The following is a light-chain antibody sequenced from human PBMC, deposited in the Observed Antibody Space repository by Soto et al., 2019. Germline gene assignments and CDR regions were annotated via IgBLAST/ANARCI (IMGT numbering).Light chain of an antibody. J-gene: IGLJ2*01. CDR2: NDN. Sequence: QSVLAQPPSASGTRGQRVTISCSGSSSNIGSKSVNWYQQLPGTAPKVVIYNDNLRPSGVPDRFSGSKSGTSASLAISGLQSEDEADYYCAAWDDSLTGHVVFGGGTKLTVL. V-gene: IGLV1-44*01. CDR3: AAWDDSLTGHVV. CDR1: SSNIGSKS.